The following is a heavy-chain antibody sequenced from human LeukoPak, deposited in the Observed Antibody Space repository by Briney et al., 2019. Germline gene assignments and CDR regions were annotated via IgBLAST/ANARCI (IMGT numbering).Heavy chain of an antibody. D-gene: IGHD5-24*01. CDR2: ISNSGNT. Sequence: SETLSLTCTVSGGSISSFYWSWIRQPPGKGLEWLGYISNSGNTNYNPSLRSRVAISGDTSKNQFSLKLSSVTAADTAVYYCARDLGAGMASPEGYTYYGMDVWGQETTVTVSS. V-gene: IGHV4-59*01. J-gene: IGHJ6*02. CDR1: GGSISSFY. CDR3: ARDLGAGMASPEGYTYYGMDV.